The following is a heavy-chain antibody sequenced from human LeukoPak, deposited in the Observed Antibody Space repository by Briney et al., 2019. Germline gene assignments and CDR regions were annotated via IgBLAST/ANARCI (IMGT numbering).Heavy chain of an antibody. CDR1: GGSISSYY. V-gene: IGHV4-59*01. CDR3: ARSGYSAGFDY. D-gene: IGHD5-18*01. J-gene: IGHJ4*02. CDR2: IYYSGST. Sequence: SETLSLTCTFSGGSISSYYWSWIRQPPGKGLEWIGYIYYSGSTNYNPSLKSRVTISVGTSKNQFSLKLSSVTAADTAVYYCARSGYSAGFDYWGQGTLVTVSS.